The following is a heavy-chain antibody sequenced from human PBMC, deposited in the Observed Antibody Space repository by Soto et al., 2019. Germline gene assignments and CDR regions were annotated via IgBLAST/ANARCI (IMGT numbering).Heavy chain of an antibody. D-gene: IGHD6-13*01. CDR1: GFTFSSYG. CDR3: NSGQNYYYYYGMDV. CDR2: ISYDGSNK. J-gene: IGHJ6*02. Sequence: GGSLRLSCAASGFTFSSYGMHWVRQAPGKGLEWVAVISYDGSNKYYADSVKGRFTISRDNSKNTLYLQMNSLRAEDTAVYYCNSGQNYYYYYGMDVWGQGTTVTVSS. V-gene: IGHV3-30*03.